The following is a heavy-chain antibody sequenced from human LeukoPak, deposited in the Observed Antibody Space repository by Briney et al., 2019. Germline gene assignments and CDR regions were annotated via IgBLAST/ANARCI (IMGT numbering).Heavy chain of an antibody. J-gene: IGHJ6*04. D-gene: IGHD3-10*02. V-gene: IGHV3-43D*03. Sequence: GGSLRLSCAASGFTFDDYAMHWVRQAPGKGLEWVSLISWNGGSTYYADSVKGRFTISRDNSKNSLYLQMNSLRAEDTAVYYCAELGITMIGGVWGKGTTVTISS. CDR3: AELGITMIGGV. CDR1: GFTFDDYA. CDR2: ISWNGGST.